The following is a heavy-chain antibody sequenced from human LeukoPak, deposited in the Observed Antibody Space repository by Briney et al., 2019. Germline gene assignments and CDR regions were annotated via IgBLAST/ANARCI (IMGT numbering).Heavy chain of an antibody. Sequence: GGSLRLSCAASGFTFSSYAMHWVRQAPGKGLEWVAVISYDGSNKYYADSVKGRFTISRDNSKNALYLKMNSLRAEDTAVYYCARDRGRYCSSTSCYTTGIYYYYGMDVWGQGTTVTVSS. D-gene: IGHD2-2*02. J-gene: IGHJ6*02. V-gene: IGHV3-30-3*01. CDR3: ARDRGRYCSSTSCYTTGIYYYYGMDV. CDR2: ISYDGSNK. CDR1: GFTFSSYA.